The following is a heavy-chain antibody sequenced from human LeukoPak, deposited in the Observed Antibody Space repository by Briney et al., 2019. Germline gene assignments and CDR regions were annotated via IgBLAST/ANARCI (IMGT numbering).Heavy chain of an antibody. CDR1: GGTFSSYA. Sequence: ASVKVSCKDSGGTFSSYAISWVRQAPGQGLEWMGWISAYNGNTNYAQKLQGRVTMTTDTSARTAYMELRSLRSDDTAVYYCARGATYYYDSSGQKPSYYYYYMDVWGKGTTVTVSS. CDR3: ARGATYYYDSSGQKPSYYYYYMDV. J-gene: IGHJ6*03. D-gene: IGHD3-22*01. CDR2: ISAYNGNT. V-gene: IGHV1-18*01.